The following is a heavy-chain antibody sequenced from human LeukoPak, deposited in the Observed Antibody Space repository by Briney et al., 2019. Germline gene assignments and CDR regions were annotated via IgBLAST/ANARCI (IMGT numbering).Heavy chain of an antibody. Sequence: SETLSLTCAVSGYSISSGYYWGWIRQPPGKGLEWIGSIYHSGSTYYNPSLKSRVTISVDTSKNQFSLKLSSVTAADTAVYYCARGYRYGRTYYFDYWGQGTLVTVSS. CDR3: ARGYRYGRTYYFDY. CDR1: GYSISSGYY. J-gene: IGHJ4*02. V-gene: IGHV4-38-2*01. CDR2: IYHSGST. D-gene: IGHD5-18*01.